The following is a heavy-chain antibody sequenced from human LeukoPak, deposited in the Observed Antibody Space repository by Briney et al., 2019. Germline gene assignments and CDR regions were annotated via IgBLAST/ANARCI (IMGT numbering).Heavy chain of an antibody. CDR1: GFTFRSYW. CDR3: ARDATRGGDFDS. V-gene: IGHV3-7*01. Sequence: SGGSLRLSCAASGFTFRSYWMGWVRQTSGKGLEWLANINEDGSTTYYVDSVKGRFTISRNNADNSLYLQMNSLRAEDTAAYYCARDATRGGDFDSWGQGTLVTVSS. CDR2: INEDGSTT. J-gene: IGHJ4*02. D-gene: IGHD2-15*01.